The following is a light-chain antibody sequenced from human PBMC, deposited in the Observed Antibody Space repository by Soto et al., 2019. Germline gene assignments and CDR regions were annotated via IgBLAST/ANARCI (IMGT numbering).Light chain of an antibody. CDR2: GAS. CDR3: QQSFRTPRT. Sequence: DIQMTQSPSSLSASVGDRVTITCRASQSVRSHLNWFQQKPGKAPDLLIYGASTLQFGVPSRFSGSGSGTDFILTISNPQPEDFAIYYCQQSFRTPRTFGQGTKVDIK. V-gene: IGKV1-39*01. CDR1: QSVRSH. J-gene: IGKJ1*01.